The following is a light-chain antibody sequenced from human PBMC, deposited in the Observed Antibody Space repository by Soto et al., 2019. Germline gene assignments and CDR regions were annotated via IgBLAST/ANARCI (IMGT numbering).Light chain of an antibody. CDR1: QSVSSNY. CDR2: GAS. V-gene: IGKV3-20*01. CDR3: QQYGGSPRVT. J-gene: IGKJ4*01. Sequence: EIVLTQSPGTLSLSPGESATLSCRASQSVSSNYLAWYQQKLGQAPRLLIYGASSRATGIPDRFSGSGSGTDFTLTISRLEPEDFAVYYCQQYGGSPRVTCGGGTKVESK.